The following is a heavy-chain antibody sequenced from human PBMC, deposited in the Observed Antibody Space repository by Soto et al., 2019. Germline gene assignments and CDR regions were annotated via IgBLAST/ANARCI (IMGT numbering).Heavy chain of an antibody. CDR1: GGSISSGGYY. Sequence: QVQLQESGPGLVKPSQTLSLTCTVSGGSISSGGYYWSWIRQHPGKGLEWIGYIYYSGSTYYNPSLKSRVTISVDTSKNQFPLKLSSVTAADTAVYYCARGQYMVRGMVDYWGQGTLVTVSS. V-gene: IGHV4-31*03. J-gene: IGHJ4*02. CDR2: IYYSGST. D-gene: IGHD3-10*01. CDR3: ARGQYMVRGMVDY.